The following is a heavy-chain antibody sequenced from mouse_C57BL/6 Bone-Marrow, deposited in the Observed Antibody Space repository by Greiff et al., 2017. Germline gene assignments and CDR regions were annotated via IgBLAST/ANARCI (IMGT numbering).Heavy chain of an antibody. Sequence: SGPELVKPGASVKIPCKASGYTFTDYNMDWVKQSHGKSLEWIGDINPNNGGTIYNQKFKGKATLTVDKSSSTAYMELRSLTSEDTAVYYGARGYYGSSPWFAYWGQGTLVTVSA. D-gene: IGHD1-1*01. CDR3: ARGYYGSSPWFAY. CDR1: GYTFTDYN. CDR2: INPNNGGT. J-gene: IGHJ3*01. V-gene: IGHV1-18*01.